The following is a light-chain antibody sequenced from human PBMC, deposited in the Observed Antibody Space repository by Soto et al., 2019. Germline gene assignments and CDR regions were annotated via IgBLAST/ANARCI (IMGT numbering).Light chain of an antibody. CDR1: QSVSSN. Sequence: EIVMTQSPATLSVSPGEGATLSCRANQSVSSNLAWYQQKPGQAPRLLIYGASTRSTAIPARFSGSGSGTEFTLTITSLQSEDFAVYYCHQYNGWPRTFGQGTKVDI. V-gene: IGKV3-15*01. J-gene: IGKJ1*01. CDR2: GAS. CDR3: HQYNGWPRT.